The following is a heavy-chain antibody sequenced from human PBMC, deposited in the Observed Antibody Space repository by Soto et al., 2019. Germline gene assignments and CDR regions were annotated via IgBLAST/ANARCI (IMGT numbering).Heavy chain of an antibody. J-gene: IGHJ6*02. CDR1: GYSFTSYW. CDR3: ATAAAGTEYYGMTS. V-gene: IGHV5-10-1*01. D-gene: IGHD6-13*01. CDR2: IDPSDSYT. Sequence: GESLKISCKGSGYSFTSYWISWVRQMPGKGLEWMGRIDPSDSYTNYSPSFQGHVTISADKSISTAYLQWSSLKASDTAMYYCATAAAGTEYYGMTSGAKGPRSPSP.